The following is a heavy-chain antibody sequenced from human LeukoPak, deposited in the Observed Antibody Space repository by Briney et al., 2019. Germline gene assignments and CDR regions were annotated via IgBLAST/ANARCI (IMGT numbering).Heavy chain of an antibody. CDR1: GLIFDNYV. D-gene: IGHD6-13*01. V-gene: IGHV3-23*01. CDR2: ISGGGSST. Sequence: GGSLRLSCAASGLIFDNYVLTWVRQTPEKGLEWVAGISGGGSSTNYADAVKGRFTISRDNSRDTVYLQLSSLNSEDTAVYYCARSRKQQLVQNYFDSWGQGTLVTVSS. CDR3: ARSRKQQLVQNYFDS. J-gene: IGHJ4*02.